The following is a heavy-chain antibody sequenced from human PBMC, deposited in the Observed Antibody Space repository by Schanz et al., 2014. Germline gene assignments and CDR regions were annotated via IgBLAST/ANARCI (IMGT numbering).Heavy chain of an antibody. CDR1: GFTFSSYG. D-gene: IGHD1-26*01. V-gene: IGHV3-30*19. J-gene: IGHJ4*02. CDR3: AGDWASGRYYSDY. CDR2: ITYDGSNK. Sequence: LVESGGGVVQPGRSLRLSCAASGFTFSSYGMHWVRQVPGKGLEWVAAITYDGSNKYYAESVKGRFAISRDNSKDTLYLQMNSLRTEDTAVYYCAGDWASGRYYSDYWGQGTLVTVSS.